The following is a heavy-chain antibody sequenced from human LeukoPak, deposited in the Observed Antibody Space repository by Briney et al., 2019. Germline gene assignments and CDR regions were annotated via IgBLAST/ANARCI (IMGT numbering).Heavy chain of an antibody. Sequence: GGSLRLSCAASGFTFSSYWMSWVRQAPGKGLEWVANIKQDGSIKYYADSVKGRFTISRDNSETTLYLQMNSLRAEDTAVYYCAKDGGGKAAPNGGAFDIWGQGTMVTVSS. CDR2: IKQDGSIK. V-gene: IGHV3-7*01. J-gene: IGHJ3*02. D-gene: IGHD6-6*01. CDR1: GFTFSSYW. CDR3: AKDGGGKAAPNGGAFDI.